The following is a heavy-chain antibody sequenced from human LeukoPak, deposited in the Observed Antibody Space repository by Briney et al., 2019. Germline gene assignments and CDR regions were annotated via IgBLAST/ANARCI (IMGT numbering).Heavy chain of an antibody. CDR1: GFTFSSYS. V-gene: IGHV3-21*01. CDR2: ISSSSSYI. D-gene: IGHD6-13*01. J-gene: IGHJ4*02. Sequence: GGSLRLSCAASGFTFSSYSMNWVRQAPGKGLEWVSSISSSSSYIYYAHSVKGRFTISRDNAKNSLCLQMNSLRAEDTAVYYCARGRVYSSSWYYFDYWGQGTLVTVSS. CDR3: ARGRVYSSSWYYFDY.